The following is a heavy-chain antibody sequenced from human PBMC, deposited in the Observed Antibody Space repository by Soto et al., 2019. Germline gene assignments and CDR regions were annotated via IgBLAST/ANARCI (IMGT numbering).Heavy chain of an antibody. CDR2: IIPIFGTA. J-gene: IGHJ6*01. CDR1: GGTFSSYA. Sequence: GASVKVSCKASGGTFSSYAISWVRQAPGQGLEWMGGIIPIFGTANYAQKFQGRVTITADESTSTAYMELSSLRSEDTAVYYCARDSRYYDRGGMDVWGQGTTVTVSS. CDR3: ARDSRYYDRGGMDV. D-gene: IGHD3-22*01. V-gene: IGHV1-69*13.